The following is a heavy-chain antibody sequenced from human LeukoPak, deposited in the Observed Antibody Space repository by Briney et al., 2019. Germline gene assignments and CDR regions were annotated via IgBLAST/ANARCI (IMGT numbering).Heavy chain of an antibody. CDR2: IYDDGST. Sequence: SETLSLTCTVSGGSINSNYWTWIRQPPGKGLEWIGYIYDDGSTNYNPSLKSRLTISVATSKNQFSLKLTSVTAADTAVYYCARVFRGAVTSNWFDPWGQGTLVTVSS. J-gene: IGHJ5*02. V-gene: IGHV4-59*01. CDR3: ARVFRGAVTSNWFDP. D-gene: IGHD4-17*01. CDR1: GGSINSNY.